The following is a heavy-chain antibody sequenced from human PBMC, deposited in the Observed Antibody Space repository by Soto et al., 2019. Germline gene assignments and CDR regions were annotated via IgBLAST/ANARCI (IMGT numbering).Heavy chain of an antibody. CDR1: GYTFIGYY. V-gene: IGHV1-2*04. CDR2: INPNSGGT. D-gene: IGHD1-26*01. J-gene: IGHJ3*02. Sequence: GASVKVSCKASGYTFIGYYIHWVRQAPGQGLEWMGWINPNSGGTNYAQRFQGWVTMTRGRSISTAYMELSRLKSDDTAVYYCAADQPAGATTLDAFDIWGQGTMVTVSS. CDR3: AADQPAGATTLDAFDI.